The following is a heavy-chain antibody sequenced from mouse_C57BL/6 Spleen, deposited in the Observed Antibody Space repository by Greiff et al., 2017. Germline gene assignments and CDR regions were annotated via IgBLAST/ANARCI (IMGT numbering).Heavy chain of an antibody. CDR2: IDPSDSYT. CDR3: ARSITWGYFDY. J-gene: IGHJ2*01. Sequence: VQLQQSGAELVKPGASVKLSCKASGYTFTSYWMQWVKQRPGQGLEWIGEIDPSDSYTNYNQKFKGKATLTVDTSSSTAYMQLSSLTSEDSAVYYCARSITWGYFDYWGQGTTLTVSS. D-gene: IGHD1-1*01. CDR1: GYTFTSYW. V-gene: IGHV1-50*01.